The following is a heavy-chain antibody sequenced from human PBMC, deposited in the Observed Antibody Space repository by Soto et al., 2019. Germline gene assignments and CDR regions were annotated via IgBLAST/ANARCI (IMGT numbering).Heavy chain of an antibody. CDR2: ISNNGDT. V-gene: IGHV4-59*02. D-gene: IGHD6-6*01. CDR1: CASVIGDY. CDR3: ARTARRFDY. Sequence: PSETLSLTCTFSCASVIGDYWSWIRQPPGKGLECIGYISNNGDTNYSPSLKSRVTMSLDTSRNQFSLKLTSVTAADTAVYYCARTARRFDYWGQGTLVTVSS. J-gene: IGHJ4*02.